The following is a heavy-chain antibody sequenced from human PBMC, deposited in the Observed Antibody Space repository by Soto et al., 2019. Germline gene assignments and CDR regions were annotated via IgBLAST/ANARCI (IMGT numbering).Heavy chain of an antibody. D-gene: IGHD3-10*01. CDR1: GFTVSNNY. CDR2: IYSGGYT. J-gene: IGHJ4*02. V-gene: IGHV3-53*01. CDR3: ARRPGGGGY. Sequence: EVQLVESGGGLIQPGGSLRLSCAVSGFTVSNNYMSWVRQAPGKGLEGVSVIYSGGYTAYGDSVKGRFTISRDNSKNTPFLKKNRPGADATAVFSRARRPGGGGYWGQGTLVTVSS.